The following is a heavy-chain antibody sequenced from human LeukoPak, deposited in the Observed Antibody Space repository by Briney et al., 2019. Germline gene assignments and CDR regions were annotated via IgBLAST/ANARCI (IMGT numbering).Heavy chain of an antibody. Sequence: GGSLRLSCAPSGFPLSCYALLWLRPPPGRGLEWVEAISGSGGSTYYADSVKGRFTISRDNSKNTLYLQMNSLRAEDTAVYYCAKDWDYGDDAGAFDIWGQGTMVTVSS. CDR3: AKDWDYGDDAGAFDI. CDR2: ISGSGGST. CDR1: GFPLSCYA. D-gene: IGHD4-17*01. V-gene: IGHV3-23*01. J-gene: IGHJ3*02.